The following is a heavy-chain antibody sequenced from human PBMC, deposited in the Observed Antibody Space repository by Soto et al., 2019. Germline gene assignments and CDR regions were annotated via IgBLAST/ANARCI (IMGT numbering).Heavy chain of an antibody. CDR3: ARGAFGSYYVDY. CDR1: GFTFTSYW. Sequence: EVQVVESGGASVQPGGSLRLSCAASGFTFTSYWMHWVRQAPGKGLLWMSRIKGDETTSSYADSVKGRFTISRDNAKNTVYLQMNSLRAEDTAVYYCARGAFGSYYVDYWDQGTLVTVSS. D-gene: IGHD3-10*01. CDR2: IKGDETTS. V-gene: IGHV3-74*01. J-gene: IGHJ4*02.